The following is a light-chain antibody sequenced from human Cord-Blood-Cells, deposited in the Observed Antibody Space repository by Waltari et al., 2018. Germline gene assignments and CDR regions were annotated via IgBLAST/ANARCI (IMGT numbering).Light chain of an antibody. J-gene: IGKJ1*01. Sequence: DMHLTESPSSLPASVVDVVTTTYRASQGNINYLAWFQQKPGKAPKSLIYAASSLQSGVPSKFSGSGSGTDFTLTISSLQPEDFATYYCQQYNSYPPTFGQGTKVEIK. CDR2: AAS. CDR3: QQYNSYPPT. CDR1: QGNINY. V-gene: IGKV1-16*02.